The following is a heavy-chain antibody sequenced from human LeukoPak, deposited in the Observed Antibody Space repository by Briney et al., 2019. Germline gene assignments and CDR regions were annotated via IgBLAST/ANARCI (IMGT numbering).Heavy chain of an antibody. V-gene: IGHV3-23*01. Sequence: GGSLRLPCAASGFTFSNYAMNWVRQAPGKGLDWVSGIGGSGSSTSYADSVKGRFTISRDNSKNTLYLQVGSLRAEDTALYYCAKALGYCGGVTCYFAFDIWGQGTMVTVSS. CDR1: GFTFSNYA. D-gene: IGHD2-15*01. CDR2: IGGSGSST. J-gene: IGHJ3*02. CDR3: AKALGYCGGVTCYFAFDI.